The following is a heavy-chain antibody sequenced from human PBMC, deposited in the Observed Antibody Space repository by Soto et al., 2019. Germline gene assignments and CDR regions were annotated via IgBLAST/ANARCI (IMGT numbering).Heavy chain of an antibody. D-gene: IGHD3-10*01. CDR3: ARDHYYVSGTLYDYGMDV. J-gene: IGHJ6*02. CDR1: GYTFTSYS. V-gene: IGHV1-18*04. CDR2: ISAYNDNT. Sequence: QVPLVQSGAEVKKPGASVKVSCKASGYTFTSYSISWVRQAPGQGLEWMGWISAYNDNTNYAQNLQGRVTMTTDTATSTAYMELRSPRSDDTAVYYCARDHYYVSGTLYDYGMDVWGQGTTVTVSS.